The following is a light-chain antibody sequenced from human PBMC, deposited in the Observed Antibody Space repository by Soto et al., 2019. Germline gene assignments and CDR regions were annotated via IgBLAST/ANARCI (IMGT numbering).Light chain of an antibody. J-gene: IGKJ4*01. CDR2: GAY. CDR3: HQYGSSPLT. V-gene: IGKV3-20*01. CDR1: QSVTSSS. Sequence: EIVLTQSPGTLSLSPGERATLSCRASQSVTSSSLAWYQQKPGQAPRLLVYGAYRRATGIPDRFSGSGSGTDFTLTISRLEPQDFAMYYCHQYGSSPLTFGGGTKVEIK.